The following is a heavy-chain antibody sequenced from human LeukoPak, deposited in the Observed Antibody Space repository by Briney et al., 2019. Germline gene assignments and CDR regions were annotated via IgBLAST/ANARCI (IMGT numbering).Heavy chain of an antibody. CDR2: ISYDGSNK. CDR1: GFTFSTYG. Sequence: PGRSLRLSCAASGFTFSTYGMHWVRQAPGKGLEWVAVISYDGSNKYYTDSVKGRFTISRDNSKNTLYLQMNSLRAEDTAVYYCAKAGYSSGWRNFDSWGQGTLVTVSS. CDR3: AKAGYSSGWRNFDS. J-gene: IGHJ4*02. D-gene: IGHD6-19*01. V-gene: IGHV3-30*18.